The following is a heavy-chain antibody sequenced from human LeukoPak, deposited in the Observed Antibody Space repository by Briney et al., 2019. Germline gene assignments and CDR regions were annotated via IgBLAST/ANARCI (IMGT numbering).Heavy chain of an antibody. V-gene: IGHV4-34*01. CDR3: ARRQVVAASGAGYYMDV. Sequence: PSETLSLTCAVYGGAFSGYYWSWIREPPGKGLEWIWEINHSGSTNYNPSLKSRVTISVDTSKNQFSLKLSSVTAADTAVYYCARRQVVAASGAGYYMDVWGKGTTVTISS. CDR1: GGAFSGYY. CDR2: INHSGST. J-gene: IGHJ6*03. D-gene: IGHD2-15*01.